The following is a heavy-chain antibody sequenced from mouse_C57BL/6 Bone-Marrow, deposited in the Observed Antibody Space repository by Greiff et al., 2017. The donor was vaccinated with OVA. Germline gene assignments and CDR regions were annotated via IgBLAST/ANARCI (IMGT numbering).Heavy chain of an antibody. D-gene: IGHD2-3*01. V-gene: IGHV1-26*01. CDR2: INPNNGGT. CDR1: GYTFTDYY. Sequence: EVQLQQSGPELVKPGASVKISCKASGYTFTDYYMNWVKQSHGKSLEWIGDINPNNGGTSYNQKFKGKATLTVDKSSSTAYMELRSLTSDDSAVYYCARERNYDGYYFDYWGQGTTLTVSS. CDR3: ARERNYDGYYFDY. J-gene: IGHJ2*01.